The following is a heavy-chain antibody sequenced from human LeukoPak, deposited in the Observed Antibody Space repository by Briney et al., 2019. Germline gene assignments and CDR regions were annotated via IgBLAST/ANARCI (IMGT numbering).Heavy chain of an antibody. J-gene: IGHJ3*02. Sequence: ASVKVSCKASGYTFTGYYMHWVRQAPGQGLEWMGWINPNSGGTNYAQKFQGRVTMTRDTSISTAYMELSRLRSDDTAVYYCARDDMFDSSGLDASDIWGQGTMVTVSS. CDR2: INPNSGGT. CDR3: ARDDMFDSSGLDASDI. V-gene: IGHV1-2*02. CDR1: GYTFTGYY. D-gene: IGHD3-22*01.